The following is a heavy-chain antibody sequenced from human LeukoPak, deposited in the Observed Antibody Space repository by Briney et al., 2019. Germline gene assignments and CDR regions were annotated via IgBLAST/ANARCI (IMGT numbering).Heavy chain of an antibody. J-gene: IGHJ4*02. CDR1: GFTFSTNA. CDR3: AKVGTSTHQYGSADFDD. Sequence: GGSLRLSCVASGFTFSTNANYWVRQAPGKGLQWVAAISYGSDYMFYADSVKGRFTISRDNAKNSVYLQMNSLRTEETAVYYCAKVGTSTHQYGSADFDDWGQGTLVTVSA. V-gene: IGHV3-21*06. D-gene: IGHD3-10*01. CDR2: ISYGSDYM.